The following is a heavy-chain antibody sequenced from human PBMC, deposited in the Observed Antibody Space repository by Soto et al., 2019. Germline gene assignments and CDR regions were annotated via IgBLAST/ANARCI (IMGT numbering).Heavy chain of an antibody. J-gene: IGHJ4*02. CDR3: ARQGTYYDYVWGSYRYTCFDY. CDR1: GYSFTTYW. Sequence: PGESLKISCMGSGYSFTTYWIGWVRQMPGKGLEWMGIIYPGDSDTRYSPSFQGQVTISADKSIRTAYLQWSSLKASDTAMYYCARQGTYYDYVWGSYRYTCFDYWGQGTLVTVSS. V-gene: IGHV5-51*01. D-gene: IGHD3-16*02. CDR2: IYPGDSDT.